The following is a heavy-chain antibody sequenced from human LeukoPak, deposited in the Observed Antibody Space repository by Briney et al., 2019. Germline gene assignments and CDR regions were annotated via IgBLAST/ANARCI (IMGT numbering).Heavy chain of an antibody. V-gene: IGHV4-38-2*02. D-gene: IGHD2-15*01. CDR3: ARASRYCSGGSCYFYAFDI. CDR2: IYHSGST. CDR1: GYSISSGYY. J-gene: IGHJ3*02. Sequence: PSETLSLTCTVSGYSISSGYYWGWIRQPPGKGLEWIGSIYHSGSTYYNPSLKSRVTISVDTSKNQFSLKLSSVTAADTAVYYCARASRYCSGGSCYFYAFDIWGQGTMVTVSS.